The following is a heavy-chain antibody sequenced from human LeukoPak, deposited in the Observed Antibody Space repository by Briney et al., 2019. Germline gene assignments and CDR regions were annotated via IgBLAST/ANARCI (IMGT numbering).Heavy chain of an antibody. V-gene: IGHV1-2*02. CDR1: GYTFTGYY. CDR2: INPNSGGT. Sequence: ASVKVSCKASGYTFTGYYMHWVRQAPGQGLEWMGWINPNSGGTNYAQKFQGRVTMTRDTSISTAYMELSRLRSDDTAVYYCASGGGIGNGFLVLSIWGQGTMVTVSS. CDR3: ASGGGIGNGFLVLSI. D-gene: IGHD3-3*01. J-gene: IGHJ3*02.